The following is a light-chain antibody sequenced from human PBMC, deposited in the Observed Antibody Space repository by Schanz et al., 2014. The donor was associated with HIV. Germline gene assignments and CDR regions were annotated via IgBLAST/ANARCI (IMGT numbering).Light chain of an antibody. CDR1: QNVSSSY. Sequence: EIVLTQSPGTLSLSPGERATLSCRASQNVSSSYLAWYQQKPGQAPRLLIYGASTRATGIPARFSGSGSGTEFTLTISSLQSEDFAVYYCQQYNNWRRTFGQGTKVEIK. J-gene: IGKJ1*01. V-gene: IGKV3-15*01. CDR2: GAS. CDR3: QQYNNWRRT.